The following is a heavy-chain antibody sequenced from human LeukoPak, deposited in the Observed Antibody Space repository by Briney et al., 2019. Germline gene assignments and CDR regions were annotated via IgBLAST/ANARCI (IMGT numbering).Heavy chain of an antibody. Sequence: SETLSLTCAVYGGSFSGCYWSWIRQPPGKGLEWIGEINHSGSTNYNPSLKSRVTISVDTSKNQFSLKLSSVSAADTAVYYCARERTAADFDYWGQGTLVTVSS. CDR3: ARERTAADFDY. CDR2: INHSGST. J-gene: IGHJ4*02. D-gene: IGHD6-13*01. CDR1: GGSFSGCY. V-gene: IGHV4-34*01.